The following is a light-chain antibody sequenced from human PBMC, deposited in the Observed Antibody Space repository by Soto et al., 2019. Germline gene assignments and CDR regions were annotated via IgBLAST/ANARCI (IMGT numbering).Light chain of an antibody. V-gene: IGKV3-20*01. CDR2: GAS. Sequence: EIVLTQSPGTLSLSPGERATLSCRASQSVSSSYIAWYQQKPGQAPRLLIYGASSRATGIPDRFSGSGSGTDFTLNISRLEPEDFAVYYCQQYGSSPYTFGQGTKLEIK. J-gene: IGKJ2*01. CDR3: QQYGSSPYT. CDR1: QSVSSSY.